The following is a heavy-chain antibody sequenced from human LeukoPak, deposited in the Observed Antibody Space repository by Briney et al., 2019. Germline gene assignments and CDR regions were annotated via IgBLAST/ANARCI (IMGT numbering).Heavy chain of an antibody. Sequence: PSETLSLTCSVSGGSLSRYYWTWIRQPPGKGLEWIGRIYTSGSTNYNPSLKSRVTMSVDTSKNQFSLKLSSVTAADTAVYYCAREPQVAWFDPWGQGTLVTVSS. CDR2: IYTSGST. CDR1: GGSLSRYY. CDR3: AREPQVAWFDP. J-gene: IGHJ5*02. V-gene: IGHV4-4*07.